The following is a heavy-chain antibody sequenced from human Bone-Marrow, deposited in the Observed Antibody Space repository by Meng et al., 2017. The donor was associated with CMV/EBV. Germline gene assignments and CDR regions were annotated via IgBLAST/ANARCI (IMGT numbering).Heavy chain of an antibody. V-gene: IGHV3-15*01. J-gene: IGHJ3*02. Sequence: GESLKISCAASGFTFSNAWMSWVRQAPGKGLEWVGRIKSKTDGGTTDYAAPVKGRFAISRDDSKNTLYLQMNSLKTEDTAVYYCTTPKYYYDSSGYSHDAFAIWGQGPMVPV. CDR2: IKSKTDGGTT. CDR1: GFTFSNAW. CDR3: TTPKYYYDSSGYSHDAFAI. D-gene: IGHD3-22*01.